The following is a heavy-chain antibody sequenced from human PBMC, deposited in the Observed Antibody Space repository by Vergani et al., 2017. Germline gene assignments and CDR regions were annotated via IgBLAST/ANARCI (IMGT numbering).Heavy chain of an antibody. CDR3: ARDHLPGYSSSWYGGFDY. CDR2: IKQDGSEK. CDR1: GFTFSSYW. J-gene: IGHJ4*02. Sequence: EVQLVESGGGLVKPGGSLRLSCAASGFTFSSYWMSWVRQAPGKGLEWVANIKQDGSEKYYVDSVKGRFTISRDNAKNSLYLQMNSLRAEDTAVYYCARDHLPGYSSSWYGGFDYWGQGTLVTVSS. D-gene: IGHD6-13*01. V-gene: IGHV3-7*03.